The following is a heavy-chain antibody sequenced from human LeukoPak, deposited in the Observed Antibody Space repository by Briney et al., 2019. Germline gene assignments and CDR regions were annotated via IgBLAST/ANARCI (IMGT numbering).Heavy chain of an antibody. CDR3: VSGGDWGFGWYFDV. J-gene: IGHJ2*01. D-gene: IGHD7-27*01. CDR1: GDSVSSNSGS. CDR2: IYYRPRWHY. V-gene: IGHV6-1*01. Sequence: SQTLPLTCAISGDSVSSNSGSWSWIRQSPSRGPEWLGRIYYRPRWHYEYAVSVQNRISISPDTTKNQFSLQLNSMSPDDSAVYYCVSGGDWGFGWYFDVWGRGALVTVSS.